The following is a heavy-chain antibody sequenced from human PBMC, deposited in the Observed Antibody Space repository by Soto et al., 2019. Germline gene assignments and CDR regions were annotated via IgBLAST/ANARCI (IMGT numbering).Heavy chain of an antibody. Sequence: ASVKVSCKASGYTFTSYDINWVRLATGQGLEWMGWMNPNSGNTAYAQKFQGRVTMTRNTSISTAYMELSSLRSEDTAVYYCARVYCSGGSCYSVDYWGQGTLVTVSS. V-gene: IGHV1-8*01. J-gene: IGHJ4*02. D-gene: IGHD2-15*01. CDR3: ARVYCSGGSCYSVDY. CDR1: GYTFTSYD. CDR2: MNPNSGNT.